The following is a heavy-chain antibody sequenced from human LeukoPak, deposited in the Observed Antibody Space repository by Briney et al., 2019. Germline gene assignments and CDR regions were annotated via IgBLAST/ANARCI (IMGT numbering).Heavy chain of an antibody. Sequence: SETLSLTCTVSGGSISSSSYYWGWIRQPPGKGLEWIGSIYYSGSTYYNPSLKSRVTISVDTSKNQFSLKLSSVTAADTAVYYCARGGNYDFWSGYYLPAFDIWGQGTMVTVSS. CDR3: ARGGNYDFWSGYYLPAFDI. V-gene: IGHV4-39*07. CDR1: GGSISSSSYY. J-gene: IGHJ3*02. CDR2: IYYSGST. D-gene: IGHD3-3*01.